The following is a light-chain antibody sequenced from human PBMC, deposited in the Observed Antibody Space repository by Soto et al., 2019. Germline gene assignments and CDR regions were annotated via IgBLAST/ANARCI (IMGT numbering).Light chain of an antibody. J-gene: IGKJ4*01. V-gene: IGKV2-28*01. CDR3: MQALQTPLT. CDR2: LGS. CDR1: QSLLHSNGYNY. Sequence: DIVMTQSPLSLPVTPGEPASISCRSSQSLLHSNGYNYLDWYLQKPGQSQQLLIYLGSNRASGVPERFSGSGSGTDYTLKTSRVEAENVGVYYCMQALQTPLTFGGGTKVEIK.